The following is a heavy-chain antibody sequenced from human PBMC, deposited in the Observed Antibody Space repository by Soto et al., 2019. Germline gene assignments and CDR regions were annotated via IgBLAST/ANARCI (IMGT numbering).Heavy chain of an antibody. CDR1: GGTFSSYA. V-gene: IGHV1-69*13. D-gene: IGHD5-12*01. J-gene: IGHJ6*02. CDR3: ARAESRMARGFDYYYYGMDV. Sequence: GASVKVSCKASGGTFSSYAISWVRQAPGQGLEWMGGIIPIFGTANYAQKFQGRVTITADESTSTAYMELSSLRSEDTAVYYCARAESRMARGFDYYYYGMDVWGQGTTVTVSS. CDR2: IIPIFGTA.